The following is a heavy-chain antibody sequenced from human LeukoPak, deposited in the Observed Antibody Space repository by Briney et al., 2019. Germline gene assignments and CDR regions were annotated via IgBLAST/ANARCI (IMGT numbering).Heavy chain of an antibody. CDR3: AGGVEASDYFDY. CDR1: GDSISSSRSY. D-gene: IGHD3-10*01. J-gene: IGHJ4*02. Sequence: SETLSLTCTVSGDSISSSRSYWGWIRQPPGKGLEWIGSIYYSGSTYYNPSLKSRVTISVDTSKNQFSLKLSSVTAADTAVYYCAGGVEASDYFDYWGQGTLVTVSS. V-gene: IGHV4-39*07. CDR2: IYYSGST.